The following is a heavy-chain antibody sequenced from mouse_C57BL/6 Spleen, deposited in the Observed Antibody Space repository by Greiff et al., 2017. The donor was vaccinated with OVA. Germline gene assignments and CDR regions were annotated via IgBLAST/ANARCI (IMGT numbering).Heavy chain of an antibody. CDR1: GYTFTSYW. D-gene: IGHD2-5*01. Sequence: QVQLQQPGAELVKPGASVTVSCKASGYTFTSYWMHWVKQRPGQGLEWIGRIHPSDSATNYNQKFKGKATLTVDKSSSTAYMQLSSLTSEDSAVYYCAIRYSNYEGGFDYWGQGTTLTVSS. V-gene: IGHV1-74*01. J-gene: IGHJ2*01. CDR2: IHPSDSAT. CDR3: AIRYSNYEGGFDY.